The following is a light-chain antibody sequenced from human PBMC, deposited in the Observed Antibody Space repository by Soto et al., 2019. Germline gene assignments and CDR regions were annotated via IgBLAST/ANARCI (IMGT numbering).Light chain of an antibody. J-gene: IGLJ1*01. CDR3: AAWDDSLSGYV. Sequence: QSVLTQPPSASGTPGQRVTISCSGSSSSIGSNYVYWYQQLPGTAPKLLIPRNNQRPSGVPDRVSGSKSGTSASLAISGLRSEDEADYYCAAWDDSLSGYVFGTGTKVTVL. V-gene: IGLV1-47*01. CDR2: RNN. CDR1: SSSIGSNY.